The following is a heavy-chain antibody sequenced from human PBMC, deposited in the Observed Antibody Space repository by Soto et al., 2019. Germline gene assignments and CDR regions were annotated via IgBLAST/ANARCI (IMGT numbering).Heavy chain of an antibody. CDR3: VQGASTAHQPLDS. CDR1: GFIFRNFG. V-gene: IGHV3-30*03. CDR2: ISGDGNDK. J-gene: IGHJ4*02. D-gene: IGHD1-26*01. Sequence: TGGALRLSCAASGFIFRNFGMPWGRRAPGKGLEWVATISGDGNDKYYPDSMKGRFTISRDNFNNTLYLQLNSLRPEDTAVYHCVQGASTAHQPLDSWGQGVLVTVSS.